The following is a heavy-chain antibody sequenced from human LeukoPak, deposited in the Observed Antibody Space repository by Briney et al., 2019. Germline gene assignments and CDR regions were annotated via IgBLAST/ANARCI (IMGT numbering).Heavy chain of an antibody. CDR1: GGSFSGYY. D-gene: IGHD3-16*02. CDR3: ASFTFGGVIVTNWFDP. V-gene: IGHV4-34*01. CDR2: VNHSGST. Sequence: SETLSLTCALYGGSFSGYYWSWIRQPPGKGLKWIGEVNHSGSTNYNPSLKSRVTISVDTSKNQFSLKLSSVTAADTAVYYCASFTFGGVIVTNWFDPWGQGTLVTVSS. J-gene: IGHJ5*02.